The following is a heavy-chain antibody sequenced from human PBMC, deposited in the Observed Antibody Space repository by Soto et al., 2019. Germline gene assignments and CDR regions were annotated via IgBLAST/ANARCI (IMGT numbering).Heavy chain of an antibody. CDR2: IYYSGST. CDR1: GGSVSSGSDY. J-gene: IGHJ6*03. CDR3: ASLRSRARDYSYYMDV. V-gene: IGHV4-61*01. Sequence: LSLTSTVSGGSVSSGSDYWSWIRQPPGKGLEWMGYIYYSGSTYYNPSLKSRVTISVDTSKNQFSLKRSSVTAADTAVYYCASLRSRARDYSYYMDVWGKGTTVTVSS.